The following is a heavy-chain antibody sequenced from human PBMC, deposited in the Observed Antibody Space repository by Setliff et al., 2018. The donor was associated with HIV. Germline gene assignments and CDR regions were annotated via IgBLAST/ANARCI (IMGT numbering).Heavy chain of an antibody. J-gene: IGHJ5*02. CDR3: ARYRYYYDSSGYGRWFDP. V-gene: IGHV4-39*01. Sequence: SETLSLTCTVSGGSISSSSYYWGWIRQPPGKGLEWIGNIYYSGSTYYNPSLKSRVIISVDTSENQFSLRLNSVTAADTAVNYCARYRYYYDSSGYGRWFDPWGQGTLVTVSS. D-gene: IGHD3-22*01. CDR1: GGSISSSSYY. CDR2: IYYSGST.